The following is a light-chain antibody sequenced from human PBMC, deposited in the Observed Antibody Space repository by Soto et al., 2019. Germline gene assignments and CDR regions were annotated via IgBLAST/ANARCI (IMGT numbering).Light chain of an antibody. Sequence: AIQLTQSPSSLSASVGDRATITCRASQGISSALAWYQQKPGKAPKLLIYDASSLESGVPSRFSGSGSGTDFTLTISSLQPEDFATYYCQQFNSYPSFGQGTRLEIK. J-gene: IGKJ5*01. CDR1: QGISSA. CDR3: QQFNSYPS. CDR2: DAS. V-gene: IGKV1-13*02.